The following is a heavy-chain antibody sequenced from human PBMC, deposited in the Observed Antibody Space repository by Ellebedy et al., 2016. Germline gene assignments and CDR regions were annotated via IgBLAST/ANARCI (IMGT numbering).Heavy chain of an antibody. Sequence: GGSLRLXXAASGFSFSAHYMHWVRQAPGKGLEWVSFITNSGDYMSYADSVKGRFTISRDNAKNSLDLHINNLTVEDTAVYYCARDPDTANKIDYWGRGTLVTVSA. CDR2: ITNSGDYM. D-gene: IGHD5-18*01. J-gene: IGHJ4*02. CDR3: ARDPDTANKIDY. V-gene: IGHV3-21*01. CDR1: GFSFSAHY.